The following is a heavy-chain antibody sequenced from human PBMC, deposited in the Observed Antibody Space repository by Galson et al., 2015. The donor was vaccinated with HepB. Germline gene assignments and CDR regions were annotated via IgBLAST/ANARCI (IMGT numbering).Heavy chain of an antibody. CDR2: INWNGGST. Sequence: SLRLSCAASGFTFDDYGMSWVRQAPGKGLEWVSGINWNGGSTGYADSVKGRFTISRDNAKNSLYLQMNSLRAEDTALYYCARVGSGGLRGYSSGQFDYWGQGTLVTVSS. CDR3: ARVGSGGLRGYSSGQFDY. D-gene: IGHD6-19*01. V-gene: IGHV3-20*04. J-gene: IGHJ4*02. CDR1: GFTFDDYG.